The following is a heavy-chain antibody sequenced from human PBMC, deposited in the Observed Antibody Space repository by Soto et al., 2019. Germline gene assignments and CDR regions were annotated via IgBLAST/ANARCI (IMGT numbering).Heavy chain of an antibody. V-gene: IGHV3-23*01. CDR3: AKASYYDFLTGYHVSDY. CDR2: ISGSGGST. D-gene: IGHD3-9*01. J-gene: IGHJ4*02. Sequence: GGSLRLSCAASGFTFINYAMNWVRQAPGKGLEWVSGISGSGGSTYYADSVKGRFTISRDNSKNTLYLQMISLRADDTAVYYCAKASYYDFLTGYHVSDYWGQGALVTVSS. CDR1: GFTFINYA.